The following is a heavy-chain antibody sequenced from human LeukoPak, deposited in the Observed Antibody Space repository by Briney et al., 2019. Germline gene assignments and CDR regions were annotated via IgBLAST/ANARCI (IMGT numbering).Heavy chain of an antibody. CDR3: ARGPGGDQDY. V-gene: IGHV4-31*03. D-gene: IGHD2-21*02. CDR2: IYYSGST. Sequence: SDTLSLTCTLSGRPLCRRGYYWIWIRQHPAKALERIGYIYYSGSTYYNPSLKSRLPLPVDTFTNQFSLPLSSVTAADTAVDYCARGPGGDQDYWGEGALVTVSS. J-gene: IGHJ4*02. CDR1: GRPLCRRGYY.